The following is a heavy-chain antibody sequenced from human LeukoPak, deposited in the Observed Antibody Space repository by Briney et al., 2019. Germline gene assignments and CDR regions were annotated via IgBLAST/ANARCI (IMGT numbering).Heavy chain of an antibody. D-gene: IGHD2-15*01. CDR2: IYHSGST. CDR1: GGSISSSNW. V-gene: IGHV4-4*02. Sequence: SETLSLTCAVSGGSISSSNWWSWVRQLPGKGLEWIGEIYHSGSTNYNPSLKSRVTISVDKSKNQFSLEMRSVTAADTAVYYCARDVTRQVMDVWGQGTTVTVSS. J-gene: IGHJ6*02. CDR3: ARDVTRQVMDV.